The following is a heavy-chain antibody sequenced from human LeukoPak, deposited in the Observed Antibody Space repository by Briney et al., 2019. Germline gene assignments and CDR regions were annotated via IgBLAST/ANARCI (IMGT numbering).Heavy chain of an antibody. CDR3: ARDGLFIVGATKSRGAFDI. CDR1: GFTFSSYW. Sequence: QTEGSLRLSCAASGFTFSSYWMSWVRQAPGKGLEWVAVISYDGSNKYYADSVKGRFTISRDNSKNTLYLQMNSLRAEDTAVYYCARDGLFIVGATKSRGAFDIWGQGTMVTVSS. V-gene: IGHV3-30-3*01. D-gene: IGHD1-26*01. CDR2: ISYDGSNK. J-gene: IGHJ3*02.